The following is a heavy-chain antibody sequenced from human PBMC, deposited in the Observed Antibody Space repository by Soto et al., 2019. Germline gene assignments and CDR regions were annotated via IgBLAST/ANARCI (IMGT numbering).Heavy chain of an antibody. D-gene: IGHD1-1*01. Sequence: ASVKVSCTASGYTFTTYDINWVRQATGQGLEWLGWMSPNSGATGYAQKFQGRVTMTRDTSISTAYMELSNLRSEDTAMYFCARGVDAGVDVWGQGTTVTVSS. CDR3: ARGVDAGVDV. CDR1: GYTFTTYD. CDR2: MSPNSGAT. J-gene: IGHJ6*02. V-gene: IGHV1-8*01.